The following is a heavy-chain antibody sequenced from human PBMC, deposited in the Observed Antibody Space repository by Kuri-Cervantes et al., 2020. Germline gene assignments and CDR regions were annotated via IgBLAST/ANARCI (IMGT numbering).Heavy chain of an antibody. V-gene: IGHV3-33*01. CDR3: ARDGELLGKDAFDI. J-gene: IGHJ3*02. CDR2: IWYDGSNK. D-gene: IGHD1-26*01. Sequence: GGSLRLSCAASGFTFSSYGMHWVRQAPGKGLEWVAVIWYDGSNKYYADSVKGRFTISRDNSKNTLYLQMNSLRAEDTAVYYRARDGELLGKDAFDIWGQGTMVTVSS. CDR1: GFTFSSYG.